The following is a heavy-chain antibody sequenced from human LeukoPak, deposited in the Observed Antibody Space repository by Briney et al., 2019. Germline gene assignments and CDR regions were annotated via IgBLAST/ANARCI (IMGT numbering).Heavy chain of an antibody. CDR2: ISYDGNNK. CDR1: GFSFSTYI. V-gene: IGHV3-30-3*01. CDR3: ARDGSGSSRFGYYYGMDV. Sequence: GGSLRLSCAASGFSFSTYIMHWVRQAPGKGLEWVAVISYDGNNKYYADSVKGRFTISRDNSKNTLYLQMNSLRAEDTAVYYCARDGSGSSRFGYYYGMDVWGQGTTVTVSS. D-gene: IGHD3-10*01. J-gene: IGHJ6*02.